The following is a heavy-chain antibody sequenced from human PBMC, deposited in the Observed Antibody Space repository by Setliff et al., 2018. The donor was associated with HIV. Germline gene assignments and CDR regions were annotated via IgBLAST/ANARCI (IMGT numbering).Heavy chain of an antibody. J-gene: IGHJ4*02. V-gene: IGHV1-2*02. CDR2: INSNSGGT. CDR1: GYTFTAYY. D-gene: IGHD2-21*02. CDR3: ALLNHIVVVTALLPGDY. Sequence: ASVKVSCKTSGYTFTAYYIHWVRQAPGQGLEWLGWINSNSGGTKYAQNFQGRVTMTRDTSITTAYMELSSLISDDTAVYYCALLNHIVVVTALLPGDYWGQGTPVTVSS.